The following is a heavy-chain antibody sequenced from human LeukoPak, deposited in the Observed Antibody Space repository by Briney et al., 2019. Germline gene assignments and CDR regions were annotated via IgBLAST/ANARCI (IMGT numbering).Heavy chain of an antibody. CDR1: GFSVSSSY. Sequence: PGGSLRLSCAASGFSVSSSYMNWARQAQGRGLEWVSVFFRGGDTYYGDSVKGRFTISRDDSKNTVYLQMNSLRAEDTAVYYCATQQGGNPAYWGQETLVTVSS. CDR2: FFRGGDT. D-gene: IGHD1-14*01. J-gene: IGHJ4*02. V-gene: IGHV3-53*01. CDR3: ATQQGGNPAY.